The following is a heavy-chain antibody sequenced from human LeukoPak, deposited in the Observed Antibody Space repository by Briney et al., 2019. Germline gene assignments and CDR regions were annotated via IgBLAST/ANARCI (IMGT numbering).Heavy chain of an antibody. J-gene: IGHJ4*02. CDR3: ARDLTGVLDY. V-gene: IGHV3-53*01. D-gene: IGHD7-27*01. Sequence: PGGSLRLSCAASGFTVSSNYMSWVRQAPGKELEWVSVIYSGGSTYYADSVKGRFTISRDNSKNTLYLQMNSLRAEDTAVYYCARDLTGVLDYWGQGTLVTVSS. CDR1: GFTVSSNY. CDR2: IYSGGST.